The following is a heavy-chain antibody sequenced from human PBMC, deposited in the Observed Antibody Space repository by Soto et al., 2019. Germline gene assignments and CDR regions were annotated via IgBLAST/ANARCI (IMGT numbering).Heavy chain of an antibody. V-gene: IGHV3-23*01. J-gene: IGHJ4*02. CDR1: GFTFRSYA. CDR2: ITSSGGNT. CDR3: AKGNGAAGGRGAYFLS. Sequence: QLLESGGGLVQPGGSLRLSCATSGFTFRSYAMSWVRQAPGKGLECVSTITSSGGNTFYAASVKGRFTISRDNSKSTLSLQINSLKAEDTGIYYCAKGNGAAGGRGAYFLSWGQGNLVTVSS. D-gene: IGHD6-13*01.